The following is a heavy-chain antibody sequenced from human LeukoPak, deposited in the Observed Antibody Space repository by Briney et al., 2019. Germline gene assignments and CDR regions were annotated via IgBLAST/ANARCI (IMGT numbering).Heavy chain of an antibody. D-gene: IGHD6-13*01. V-gene: IGHV4-38-2*02. CDR3: ARAYSSSWYLNWFDP. J-gene: IGHJ5*02. CDR1: GYSISSGYY. CDR2: INHSGST. Sequence: SETLSLTCTVSGYSISSGYYWGWIRPPPGKGLEWIGEINHSGSTNYNPSLKSRVTISVDTSKNQFSLKLSSVTAADTAVYYCARAYSSSWYLNWFDPWGQGTLVTVSS.